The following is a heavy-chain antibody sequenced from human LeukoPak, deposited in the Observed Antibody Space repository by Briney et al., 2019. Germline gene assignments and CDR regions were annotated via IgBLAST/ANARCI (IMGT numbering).Heavy chain of an antibody. D-gene: IGHD1-26*01. J-gene: IGHJ5*02. V-gene: IGHV3-30-3*01. Sequence: GRSLGLSCAASGFTFSSYAMHWVRQAPGKGLEWVAVISYDGSNKYYADSVKGRFTISRDNSKNTLYLQMNSLRAEDTAVYYCARDSLIGSLINWFDPWGQGTLVTVSS. CDR2: ISYDGSNK. CDR1: GFTFSSYA. CDR3: ARDSLIGSLINWFDP.